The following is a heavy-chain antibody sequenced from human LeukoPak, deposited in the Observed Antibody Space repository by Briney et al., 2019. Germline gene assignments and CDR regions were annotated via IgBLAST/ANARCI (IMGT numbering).Heavy chain of an antibody. J-gene: IGHJ3*02. V-gene: IGHV4-59*11. D-gene: IGHD3-22*01. CDR3: ARDYYDSRGEAFDI. CDR2: IFYVGST. CDR1: GDSIGSHY. Sequence: SETLSLTYTVSGDSIGSHYWSWIRQPPGKGLEWIGYIFYVGSTNYNPSLKSRVTISVDTSKNQFSLKLNSVTAADTAVYYCARDYYDSRGEAFDIWGQGTMVTVSS.